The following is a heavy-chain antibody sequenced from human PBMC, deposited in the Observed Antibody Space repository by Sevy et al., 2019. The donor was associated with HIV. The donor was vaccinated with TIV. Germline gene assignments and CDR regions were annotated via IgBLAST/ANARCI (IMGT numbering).Heavy chain of an antibody. Sequence: SETLSLTCTVSGGSISSGTYYWNWIRQPAGKGLEWIGRIYTSGSCDYSPSLKSRVTMSIDTSKNQFSLKLSSLTAADTAVYYCARATPGVTSTSGAFDPWGQGTLVTVSS. D-gene: IGHD7-27*01. CDR3: ARATPGVTSTSGAFDP. CDR1: GGSISSGTYY. V-gene: IGHV4-61*02. CDR2: IYTSGSC. J-gene: IGHJ5*02.